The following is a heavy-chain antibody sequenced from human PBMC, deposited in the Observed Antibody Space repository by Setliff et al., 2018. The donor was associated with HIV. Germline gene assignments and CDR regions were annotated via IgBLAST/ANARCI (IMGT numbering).Heavy chain of an antibody. D-gene: IGHD6-19*01. J-gene: IGHJ4*02. CDR3: ASTGYSSGWSFDY. CDR1: GGSITYSSYY. CDR2: MDSSGNT. V-gene: IGHV4-39*07. Sequence: SETLSLTCTVSGGSITYSSYYWGWIRQPPGKGLEWIGSMDSSGNTYYSPSLKSRVTISVDTSKNQFSLKLSSVTAADTAVYYCASTGYSSGWSFDYWGQGTLVTVSS.